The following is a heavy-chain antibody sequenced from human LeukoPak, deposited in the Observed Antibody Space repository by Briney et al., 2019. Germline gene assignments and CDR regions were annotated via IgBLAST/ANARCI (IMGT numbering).Heavy chain of an antibody. CDR1: GYTFTSYG. J-gene: IGHJ4*02. D-gene: IGHD3-16*02. CDR3: ARVYDYVWGSYLPSDY. Sequence: GASVNVSCKASGYTFTSYGISWVRQAPGQGLEWMGWISAYNGNTNYAQKLQGRVTMTTDTSTSTAYMELRSLRSDDTAVYYCARVYDYVWGSYLPSDYWGQGTLATVSS. CDR2: ISAYNGNT. V-gene: IGHV1-18*01.